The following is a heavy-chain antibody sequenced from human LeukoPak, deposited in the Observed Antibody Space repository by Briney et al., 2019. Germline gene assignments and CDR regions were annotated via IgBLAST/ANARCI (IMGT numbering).Heavy chain of an antibody. CDR3: ARDNARGGSFSDYLRYFQH. V-gene: IGHV4-61*02. CDR1: GGSISSGNYY. Sequence: SETLSLTCTVSGGSISSGNYYWSWIRQPAGKGLEWIGRVYSSGSTNYSPSLKSRVTISIDTSKNQFSLKLYSVTAADTAVYYCARDNARGGSFSDYLRYFQHWGQGTLVTVSS. D-gene: IGHD5/OR15-5a*01. J-gene: IGHJ1*01. CDR2: VYSSGST.